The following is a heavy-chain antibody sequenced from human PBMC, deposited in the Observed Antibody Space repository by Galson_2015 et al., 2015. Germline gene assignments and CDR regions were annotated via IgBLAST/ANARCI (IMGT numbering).Heavy chain of an antibody. J-gene: IGHJ4*02. CDR1: GGSISSYY. CDR2: IYYSGST. CDR3: AITRVGAAYFDY. Sequence: SETLSLTCTVSGGSISSYYWSWSRMPPGKGLEWLGYIYYSGSTNYNPSLKSRVTISVDTSKNQFSLKLSSVTAADTAVYYCAITRVGAAYFDYWGQGTLVTVSS. V-gene: IGHV4-59*01. D-gene: IGHD1-26*01.